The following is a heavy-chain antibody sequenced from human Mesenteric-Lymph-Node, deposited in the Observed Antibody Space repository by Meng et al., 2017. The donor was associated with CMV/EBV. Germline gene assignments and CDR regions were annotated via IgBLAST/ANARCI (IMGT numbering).Heavy chain of an antibody. Sequence: SGGPFGSHPIRWVRQAPGQGLEWMGEITPVFGTANYAQKFQGTVTITADESTFTAYMELSSLTSEDTGVYYCARTRDYDSGRDRKDYWGQGTLVTVSS. D-gene: IGHD3-10*01. CDR1: GGPFGSHP. CDR3: ARTRDYDSGRDRKDY. J-gene: IGHJ4*02. CDR2: ITPVFGTA. V-gene: IGHV1-69*01.